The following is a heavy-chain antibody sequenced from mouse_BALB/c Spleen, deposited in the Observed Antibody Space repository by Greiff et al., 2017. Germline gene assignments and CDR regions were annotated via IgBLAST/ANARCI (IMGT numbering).Heavy chain of an antibody. J-gene: IGHJ4*01. CDR1: GFNIKDTY. CDR2: IDPANGNT. D-gene: IGHD2-4*01. V-gene: IGHV14-3*02. CDR3: ARSMITNYYAMDY. Sequence: EVKLQQSGAELVKPGASVKLSCTASGFNIKDTYMHWVKQRPEQGLEWIGRIDPANGNTKYDPKFQGKATITADTSSNTAYLQLSSLTSEDTAVYYCARSMITNYYAMDYWGQGTSVTVSS.